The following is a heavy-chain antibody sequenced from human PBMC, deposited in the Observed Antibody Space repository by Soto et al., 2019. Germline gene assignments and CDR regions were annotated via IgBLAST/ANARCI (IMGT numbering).Heavy chain of an antibody. V-gene: IGHV3-23*01. Sequence: LGGARRLSCAASGFTCSSCAMSWVRQAPGKGLEWVSAISGSGGSTYYADSVKGRFTISRDNSKNTLYLQMNSLRAEDTAVYYCAGRGSYSNPWGQGTLVTVSS. J-gene: IGHJ5*02. CDR1: GFTCSSCA. D-gene: IGHD1-26*01. CDR2: ISGSGGST. CDR3: AGRGSYSNP.